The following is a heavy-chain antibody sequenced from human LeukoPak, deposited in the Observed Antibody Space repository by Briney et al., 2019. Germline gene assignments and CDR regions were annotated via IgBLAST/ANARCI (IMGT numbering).Heavy chain of an antibody. Sequence: PSETLSLTCTVSGGSISSYYWSWIRQPPGKGLEWIGYIYYSGSTNYNPSLKSRVTISVDTSKNQFSLKLSSVTAADTAVYYCARDQRGYCSGGSCYLNWFDPWGQGTLVTVSS. J-gene: IGHJ5*02. CDR3: ARDQRGYCSGGSCYLNWFDP. V-gene: IGHV4-59*01. D-gene: IGHD2-15*01. CDR1: GGSISSYY. CDR2: IYYSGST.